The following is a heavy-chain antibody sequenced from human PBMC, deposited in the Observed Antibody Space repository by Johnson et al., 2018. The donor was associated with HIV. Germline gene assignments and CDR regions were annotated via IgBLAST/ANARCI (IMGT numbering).Heavy chain of an antibody. Sequence: EVQLVESGGGVVRPGGSLRLSCAASGFTFDDYGMSWVRQAPGKGLEWVSGINWNGGSTGYADSVKGRFTISRDNAKNSLYLQMNSLRAEDTALYYCARDFSDYGDYGRCAFDIWGQGTMVTVSS. J-gene: IGHJ3*02. CDR2: INWNGGST. V-gene: IGHV3-20*04. CDR3: ARDFSDYGDYGRCAFDI. D-gene: IGHD4-17*01. CDR1: GFTFDDYG.